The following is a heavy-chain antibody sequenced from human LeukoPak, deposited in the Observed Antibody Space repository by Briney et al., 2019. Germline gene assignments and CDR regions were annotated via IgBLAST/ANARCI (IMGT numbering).Heavy chain of an antibody. CDR1: AGSFTAYY. J-gene: IGHJ3*02. CDR3: ASGKWELNGASDI. CDR2: ISQSGGT. D-gene: IGHD1-26*01. V-gene: IGHV4-34*01. Sequence: SETLSLTCAVYAGSFTAYYWSWIRQPPGKGLEWIGEISQSGGTNYNPTLKCRVTISLATAKNQFPLKLGSVTAADTTVYYCASGKWELNGASDIWGQGTMVTVSS.